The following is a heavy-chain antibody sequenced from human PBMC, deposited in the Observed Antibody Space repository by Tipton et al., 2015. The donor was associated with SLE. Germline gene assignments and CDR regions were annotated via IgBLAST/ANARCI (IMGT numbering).Heavy chain of an antibody. CDR2: INPGKGNT. Sequence: QVQLVQSGAEVKKPGASVKVSCKASGYTFTSYAMHWVRQDPGQRLEWMGWINPGKGNTHYSQKFQGRVTITRDTSATTVYMDLSSIRSEDTAVYFCASSSGSMVTTWYFDLWGHGTLVTVAS. CDR1: GYTFTSYA. V-gene: IGHV1-3*01. J-gene: IGHJ2*01. D-gene: IGHD4-17*01. CDR3: ASSSGSMVTTWYFDL.